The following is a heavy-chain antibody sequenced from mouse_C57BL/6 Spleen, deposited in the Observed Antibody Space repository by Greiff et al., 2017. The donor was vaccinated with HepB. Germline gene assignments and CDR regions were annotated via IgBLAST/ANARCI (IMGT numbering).Heavy chain of an antibody. J-gene: IGHJ4*01. CDR2: IYPGDGDT. CDR1: GYAFSSSW. D-gene: IGHD1-1*01. V-gene: IGHV1-82*01. CDR3: ARYTTVMRYYYAMDY. Sequence: VKLQESGPELVKPGASVKISCKASGYAFSSSWMNWVKQRPGKGLEWIGRIYPGDGDTNYNGKFKGKATLTADKSSSTAYMQLSSLTSEDSAVYFCARYTTVMRYYYAMDYWGQGTSVTVSS.